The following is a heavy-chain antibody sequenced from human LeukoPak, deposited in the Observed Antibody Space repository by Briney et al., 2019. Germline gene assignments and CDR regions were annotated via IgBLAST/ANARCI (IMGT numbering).Heavy chain of an antibody. CDR2: ISGSGDTT. CDR3: AKDRYSIWYLPLDY. Sequence: PGGSLRLSCAASGFTFSSYAMSWVRQAPGKGLEWVSVISGSGDTTNYADSVSGRFTIARDNSENTLYLQMNRLSAEDTAVYYCAKDRYSIWYLPLDYWGQGTLVTVSS. V-gene: IGHV3-23*01. D-gene: IGHD6-13*01. CDR1: GFTFSSYA. J-gene: IGHJ4*02.